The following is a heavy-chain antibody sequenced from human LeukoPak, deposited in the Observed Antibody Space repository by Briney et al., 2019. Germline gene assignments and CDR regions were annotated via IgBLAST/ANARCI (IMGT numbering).Heavy chain of an antibody. D-gene: IGHD3-3*01. CDR3: AREAALYSYDFWSGYSQFDY. CDR2: INGDGSST. J-gene: IGHJ4*02. Sequence: GGCLRLSCAASGFTFSSYWMHWVRPAPGKGLVWFARINGDGSSTSYAESVEGRFTISRDAATNTLYLQMNSLRAEDTAVYYCAREAALYSYDFWSGYSQFDYWGQATLVTVSS. CDR1: GFTFSSYW. V-gene: IGHV3-74*01.